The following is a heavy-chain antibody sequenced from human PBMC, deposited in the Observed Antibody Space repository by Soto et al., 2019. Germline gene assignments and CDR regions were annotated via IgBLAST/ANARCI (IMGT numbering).Heavy chain of an antibody. V-gene: IGHV4-59*01. CDR2: IYYSGST. D-gene: IGHD2-15*01. J-gene: IGHJ4*02. CDR3: ARGRRMVCSGGSCRYYFDY. Sequence: SETLSLTCTVSGGSISSYYWSWIRQPPGKGLEWIGYIYYSGSTNYNPSLKSRVTISVDTSKNQFSLKLSSVTAADTAVYYCARGRRMVCSGGSCRYYFDYWGQGTLVTVSS. CDR1: GGSISSYY.